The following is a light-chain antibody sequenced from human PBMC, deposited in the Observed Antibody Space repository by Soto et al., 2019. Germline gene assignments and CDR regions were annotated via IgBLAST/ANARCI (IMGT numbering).Light chain of an antibody. J-gene: IGKJ4*01. CDR1: QSVSSN. Sequence: EIVMTQSPAPLSVSPGERATLSCRASQSVSSNLAWYQQKPGQTPKLLIYVASTRATGIPARFSGSGSGTEFTLIISSLQSEDFAVYYCQQYNVWPLTFGGGTKVEFK. V-gene: IGKV3-15*01. CDR2: VAS. CDR3: QQYNVWPLT.